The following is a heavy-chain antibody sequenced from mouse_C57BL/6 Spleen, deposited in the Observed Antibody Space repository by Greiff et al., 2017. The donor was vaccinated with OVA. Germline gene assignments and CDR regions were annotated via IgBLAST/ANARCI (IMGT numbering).Heavy chain of an antibody. CDR2: INPNNGGT. Sequence: EVQLMESGPELVKPGASVKMSCKASGYTFTDYNMHWVKQSHGKSLEWIGYINPNNGGTSYNQKFKGKATLTVNKSSSTAYMELRSLTSEDSAVYYCGRWSNYLYAMDYWGQGTSVTVSS. CDR1: GYTFTDYN. V-gene: IGHV1-22*01. D-gene: IGHD2-5*01. J-gene: IGHJ4*01. CDR3: GRWSNYLYAMDY.